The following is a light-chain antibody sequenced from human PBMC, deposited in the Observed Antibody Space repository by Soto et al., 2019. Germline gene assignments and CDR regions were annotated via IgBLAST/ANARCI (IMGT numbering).Light chain of an antibody. CDR1: QSINNL. CDR2: DVS. CDR3: QEYHSPPFT. J-gene: IGKJ3*01. Sequence: DVQMTQSPSTLSASVGDRVTITCRASQSINNLLAWYQQKPGKAPKFLIYDVSTLESGVPSRFSGSGSGTEFTLTISSLQPEDVATYYCQEYHSPPFTFGPGTKVDIK. V-gene: IGKV1-5*01.